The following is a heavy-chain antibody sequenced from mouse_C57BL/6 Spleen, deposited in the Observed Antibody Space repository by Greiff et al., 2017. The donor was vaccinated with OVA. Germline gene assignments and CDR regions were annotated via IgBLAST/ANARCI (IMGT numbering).Heavy chain of an antibody. CDR3: ARKGTTVADY. CDR2: IDPSDSYT. V-gene: IGHV1-50*01. J-gene: IGHJ2*01. D-gene: IGHD1-1*01. Sequence: QVQLQQPGAELVKPGASVKLSCKASGYTFTSYWMQWVKQRPGQGLEWIGEIDPSDSYTNYNQKFKGKATLTVDTSSSTAYMQLSSLTSEDSAVYYCARKGTTVADYWGQGTTLTVSP. CDR1: GYTFTSYW.